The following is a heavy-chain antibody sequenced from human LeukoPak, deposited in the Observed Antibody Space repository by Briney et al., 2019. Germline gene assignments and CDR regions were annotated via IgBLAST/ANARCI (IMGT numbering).Heavy chain of an antibody. J-gene: IGHJ4*02. D-gene: IGHD3-10*01. CDR3: ARDSGSGSYFY. CDR1: GGSISSGGYY. CDR2: IYYSGST. V-gene: IGHV4-31*03. Sequence: PSETLSLTCTVSGGSISSGGYYWSWIRQHPGKGLEWIGYIYYSGSTYYNPSLKSRVTISVDTSKNQSSLKLSSVTAADTAVYYCARDSGSGSYFYWGQGTLVTVSS.